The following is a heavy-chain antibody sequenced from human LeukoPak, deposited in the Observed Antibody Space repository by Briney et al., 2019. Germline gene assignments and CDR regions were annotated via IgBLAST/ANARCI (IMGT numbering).Heavy chain of an antibody. CDR2: INPNSGAT. CDR3: ARDLRFLEWPGAFDI. V-gene: IGHV1-2*02. CDR1: GYTFTGYY. J-gene: IGHJ3*02. D-gene: IGHD3-3*01. Sequence: ASVKVSCKASGYTFTGYYMHWVRQAPGQGLEWMGWINPNSGATNYAQKFQGRVTMTRDTSISTAYMELSRLRSDDTAVYYCARDLRFLEWPGAFDIWGQGTMVTVSS.